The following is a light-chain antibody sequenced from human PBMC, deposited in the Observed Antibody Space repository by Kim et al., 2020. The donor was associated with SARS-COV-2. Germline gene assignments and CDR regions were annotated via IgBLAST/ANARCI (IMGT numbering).Light chain of an antibody. V-gene: IGKV1-5*03. CDR3: QQYNSYSGT. CDR2: KAS. Sequence: DIQITQSPSTLSASVGDRVTITCRASQSINNWLAWYQQRPGKAPKLLIYKASSLESGVPSRFSGTGSATEFTLTISSLQPDDFATYYCQQYNSYSGTFGQGNKLEI. J-gene: IGKJ2*01. CDR1: QSINNW.